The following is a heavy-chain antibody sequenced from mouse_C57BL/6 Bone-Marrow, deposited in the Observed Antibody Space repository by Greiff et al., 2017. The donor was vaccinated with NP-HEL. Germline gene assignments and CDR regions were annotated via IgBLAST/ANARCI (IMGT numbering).Heavy chain of an antibody. Sequence: EVMLVESEGGLVQPGSSMKLSCTASGFTFSDYYMAWVRQVPEKGLEWVANINYDGSSTYYLDSLKSRFIISRDNAKNILYLQMSSLKSEDTATYYCARLRQPHWYFDVWGTGTTVTVSS. V-gene: IGHV5-16*01. CDR3: ARLRQPHWYFDV. CDR1: GFTFSDYY. D-gene: IGHD1-2*01. CDR2: INYDGSST. J-gene: IGHJ1*03.